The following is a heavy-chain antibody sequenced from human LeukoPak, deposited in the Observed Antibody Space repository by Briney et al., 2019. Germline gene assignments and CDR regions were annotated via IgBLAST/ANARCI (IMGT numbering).Heavy chain of an antibody. CDR2: ISGSGGST. V-gene: IGHV3-23*01. D-gene: IGHD3-3*01. Sequence: PGGSLRLSCAASGFTFSNYWMHWVRQAPGKGLEWVSAISGSGGSTYYADSVKGRFTISRDNSKNTLYLQMNSLRAEDTAVYYCAKDPYYDFWSGPDYWGQGTLVTVSS. CDR1: GFTFSNYW. CDR3: AKDPYYDFWSGPDY. J-gene: IGHJ4*02.